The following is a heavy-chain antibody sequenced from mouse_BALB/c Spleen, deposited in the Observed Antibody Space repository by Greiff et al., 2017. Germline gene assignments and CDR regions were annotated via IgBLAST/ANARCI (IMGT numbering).Heavy chain of an antibody. J-gene: IGHJ3*01. V-gene: IGHV2-6-7*01. CDR3: ARAYYYDYDAFAY. D-gene: IGHD2-4*01. CDR1: GFSLTGYG. Sequence: QVQLKESGPGLVAPSQSLSITCTVSGFSLTGYGVNWVRQPPGKGLEWLGMIWGDGSTDYNSALKSRLSISKDNSKSQVFLKMNSLQTDDTARYYCARAYYYDYDAFAYWGQGTLVTVSA. CDR2: IWGDGST.